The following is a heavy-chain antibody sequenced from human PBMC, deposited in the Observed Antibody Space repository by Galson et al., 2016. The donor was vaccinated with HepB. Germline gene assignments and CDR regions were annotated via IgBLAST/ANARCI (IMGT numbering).Heavy chain of an antibody. J-gene: IGHJ4*02. V-gene: IGHV3-30*09. D-gene: IGHD3/OR15-3a*01. CDR2: ISYDGGNK. CDR1: GFTFNSHA. Sequence: SLRLSCAASGFTFNSHAMHWVRQAPGKGLEWVAIISYDGGNKYYAASVRGRFAVSSDNSKDTLYLQMRSLRAEDTAIYYCARERETRDWLVDYWGQGTLVTGSS. CDR3: ARERETRDWLVDY.